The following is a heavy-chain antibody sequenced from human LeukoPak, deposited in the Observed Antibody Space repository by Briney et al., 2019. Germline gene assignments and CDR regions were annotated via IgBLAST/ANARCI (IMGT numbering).Heavy chain of an antibody. Sequence: PGGSLRLSCVASRFSFSNYWMYWGRQAPGKGLVWVSRINSDGSYTDYADSAKGRFTISRDNAKDTLYLQMNSLRAGDTAVYYCARADNWQSGGAWGQGTLVTVSS. V-gene: IGHV3-74*01. J-gene: IGHJ5*02. CDR1: RFSFSNYW. CDR2: INSDGSYT. D-gene: IGHD1-1*01. CDR3: ARADNWQSGGA.